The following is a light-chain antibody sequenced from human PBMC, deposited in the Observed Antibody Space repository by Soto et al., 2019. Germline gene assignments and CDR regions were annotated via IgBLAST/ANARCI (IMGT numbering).Light chain of an antibody. Sequence: IVISQSPSTPSVSQGVRATISCRASQSVSSNLAWYQQKPGQAPRLLIYGASTRATGIPDRFSGSGSGTDFTLTISRLEPEDFAVYYCQQYGSSPLTFGQGTKVDIK. CDR2: GAS. CDR1: QSVSSN. V-gene: IGKV3-20*01. J-gene: IGKJ1*01. CDR3: QQYGSSPLT.